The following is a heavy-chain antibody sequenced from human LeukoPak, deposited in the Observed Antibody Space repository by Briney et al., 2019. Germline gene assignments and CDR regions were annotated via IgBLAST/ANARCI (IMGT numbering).Heavy chain of an antibody. CDR3: ARETYPSDGDAFDI. Sequence: SETLSLTCTVSGGSISSYYWSWIRQPAGKGLEWIGRIYTSGSTNYNPSLKSRVTMSVDTSKNQFSLKLSSVTAADTAVYYCARETYPSDGDAFDIWGQGTMVTVSS. J-gene: IGHJ3*02. V-gene: IGHV4-4*07. CDR2: IYTSGST. D-gene: IGHD5-24*01. CDR1: GGSISSYY.